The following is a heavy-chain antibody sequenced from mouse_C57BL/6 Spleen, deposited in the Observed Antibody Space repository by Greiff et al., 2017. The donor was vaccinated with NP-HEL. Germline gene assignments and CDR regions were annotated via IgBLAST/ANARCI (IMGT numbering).Heavy chain of an antibody. V-gene: IGHV1-18*01. D-gene: IGHD2-3*01. J-gene: IGHJ1*03. CDR1: GYTFTDYN. Sequence: EVQLQQSGPELVKPGASVKIPCKASGYTFTDYNMDWVKQSHGKSLEWIGDINPNNGGTIYNQKFKGKATLTVDKSSSTAYMELRSLTSEDTAVYYCARRVYDGLWYFDVWGTGTTVTVAS. CDR3: ARRVYDGLWYFDV. CDR2: INPNNGGT.